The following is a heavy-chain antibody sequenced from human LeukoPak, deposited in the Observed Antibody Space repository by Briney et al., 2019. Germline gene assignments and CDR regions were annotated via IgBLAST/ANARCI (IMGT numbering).Heavy chain of an antibody. CDR1: GYTFTSYD. D-gene: IGHD2-2*02. CDR3: ARTGLGYCSSTSCYTPYYYYYYMDV. V-gene: IGHV1-8*01. CDR2: MSPNSGNA. J-gene: IGHJ6*03. Sequence: ASVKVSCKASGYTFTSYDINWVRQATGQGLEWMGWMSPNSGNAGYAQKFQGRVTMTRNTSISTAYMELSSLRSEDTAVYYCARTGLGYCSSTSCYTPYYYYYYMDVWGKGTTVTVSS.